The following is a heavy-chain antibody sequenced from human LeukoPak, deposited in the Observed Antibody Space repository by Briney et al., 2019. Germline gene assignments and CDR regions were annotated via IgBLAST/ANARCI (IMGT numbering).Heavy chain of an antibody. CDR3: ARPSDSSGYYWPTSSFDI. V-gene: IGHV1-69*06. CDR1: GGTFSSYA. Sequence: SVKVSCKASGGTFSSYAISWVRQAPGQGLEWMGRIIPIFGTANYAQKFQGRVTITADKSTSTAYMELSSLRSEDTAVYYCARPSDSSGYYWPTSSFDIWGQGTMVTVSS. CDR2: IIPIFGTA. J-gene: IGHJ3*02. D-gene: IGHD3-22*01.